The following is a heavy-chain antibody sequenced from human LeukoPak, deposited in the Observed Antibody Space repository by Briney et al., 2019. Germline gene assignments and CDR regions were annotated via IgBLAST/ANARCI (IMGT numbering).Heavy chain of an antibody. J-gene: IGHJ4*02. Sequence: PGGSLRLSCAASGFTFSRYEMNWVRQAPGKGLEWVSFISGTGSPIYYADSVKGRFTISRDNAKNSLYLQMNSLTAEDTAVYYCARDLSGYCSSTSCYAGEFDYWGQGTLVTVSS. D-gene: IGHD2-2*01. CDR2: ISGTGSPI. CDR3: ARDLSGYCSSTSCYAGEFDY. CDR1: GFTFSRYE. V-gene: IGHV3-48*03.